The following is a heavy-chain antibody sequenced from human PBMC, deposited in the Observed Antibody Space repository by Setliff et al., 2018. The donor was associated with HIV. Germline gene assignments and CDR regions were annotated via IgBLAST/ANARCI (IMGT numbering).Heavy chain of an antibody. J-gene: IGHJ4*02. CDR2: ISTSGST. D-gene: IGHD5-12*01. CDR3: TRLAGGYADY. V-gene: IGHV4-61*05. CDR1: GGSISSSTHY. Sequence: SETLSLTCSVSGGSISSSTHYWSLIRQPPGKGLEWIGCISTSGSTNYNPSLKSRVTLPIDMSKNQFSLKMSSVTAADTAVYYCTRLAGGYADYWGQGTLVTVSS.